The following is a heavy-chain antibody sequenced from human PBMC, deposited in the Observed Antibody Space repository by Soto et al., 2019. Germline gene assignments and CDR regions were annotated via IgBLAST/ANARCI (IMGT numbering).Heavy chain of an antibody. J-gene: IGHJ5*02. CDR1: GGSISSSSYY. V-gene: IGHV4-39*02. D-gene: IGHD4-17*01. CDR2: IYYSGST. CDR3: ARDHGDYVFRPGDNWFDP. Sequence: QLQLQESGPGLVKPSETLSLTCTVSGGSISSSSYYWGWIRQPPGKGLEWIGSIYYSGSTYYNPSLKSRVTISVDTSKNQFSLKLSSVTAADTAVYYCARDHGDYVFRPGDNWFDPWGQGTLVTVSS.